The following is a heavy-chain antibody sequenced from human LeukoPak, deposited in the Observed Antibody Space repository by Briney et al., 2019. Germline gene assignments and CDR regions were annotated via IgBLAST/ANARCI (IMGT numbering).Heavy chain of an antibody. D-gene: IGHD3-16*02. CDR3: ARGGLSFSPSWGSYRPKFDP. Sequence: ASVKVSCKASGYTFTGYYLHWVRQAPGQGLEWMGWINPNSGGTNYAQKFQGRATMTRDTSINTAYMELSRLRSDDTAVYYCARGGLSFSPSWGSYRPKFDPWGQGTLVTVSS. J-gene: IGHJ5*02. V-gene: IGHV1-2*02. CDR1: GYTFTGYY. CDR2: INPNSGGT.